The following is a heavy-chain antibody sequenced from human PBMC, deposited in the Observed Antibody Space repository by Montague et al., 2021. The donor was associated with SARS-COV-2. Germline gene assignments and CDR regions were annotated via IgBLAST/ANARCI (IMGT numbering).Heavy chain of an antibody. D-gene: IGHD6-19*01. J-gene: IGHJ4*02. CDR3: ERVRQWLVPFDY. V-gene: IGHV4-39*07. Sequence: SETLSLTCTVSGDSISHSSYYWGWIRPPPGKGLEWIGSIYYSGSTYYTPSIKSRVTISVDTSKNQVSLKLNSVTAADTAVYYCERVRQWLVPFDYWGQGTLVTVSS. CDR1: GDSISHSSYY. CDR2: IYYSGST.